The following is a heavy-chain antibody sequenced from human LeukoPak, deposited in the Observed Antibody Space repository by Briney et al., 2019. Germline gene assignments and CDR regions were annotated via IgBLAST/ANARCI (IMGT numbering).Heavy chain of an antibody. CDR2: IYHSGST. CDR3: ARKYYGSGDLVDY. Sequence: SETLSLTCAVSGGSISSSNWWSWVRQPPGKGLEWIGEIYHSGSTNYNPSLKSRVTISVDKSKNQFSLRLSSVTAADTAVYYCARKYYGSGDLVDYWGQGTLVTVSS. V-gene: IGHV4-4*02. J-gene: IGHJ4*02. CDR1: GGSISSSNW. D-gene: IGHD3-10*01.